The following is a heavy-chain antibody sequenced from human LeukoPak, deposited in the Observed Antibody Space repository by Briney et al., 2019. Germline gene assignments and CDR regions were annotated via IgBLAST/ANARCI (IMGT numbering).Heavy chain of an antibody. CDR3: ATGPSGYYYYGMDV. CDR2: IYHSGST. D-gene: IGHD6-19*01. J-gene: IGHJ6*04. V-gene: IGHV4-30-2*01. CDR1: GGSISSGGYS. Sequence: SETLSLTCAVSGGSISSGGYSWSWIRQPPGKGLEWIGYIYHSGSTYYNPSLKSRVTISVDRSKNQFSLKLSSVTAADTAVYYCATGPSGYYYYGMDVWGKGTTVTVSS.